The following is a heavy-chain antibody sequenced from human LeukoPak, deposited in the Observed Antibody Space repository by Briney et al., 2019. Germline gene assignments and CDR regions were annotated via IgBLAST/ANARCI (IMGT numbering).Heavy chain of an antibody. J-gene: IGHJ4*02. Sequence: KPSETLSLTCTVSGRFISSYYWSWIRKPPGKGLEWIGYIYYRGSTNYNPSLKSRVTISVDTSKNQFSLKLSSVTAADTAVYYCARDRQMARHGRRGVAYYFDYWGQGTLVTVSS. V-gene: IGHV4-59*01. D-gene: IGHD5-24*01. CDR3: ARDRQMARHGRRGVAYYFDY. CDR1: GRFISSYY. CDR2: IYYRGST.